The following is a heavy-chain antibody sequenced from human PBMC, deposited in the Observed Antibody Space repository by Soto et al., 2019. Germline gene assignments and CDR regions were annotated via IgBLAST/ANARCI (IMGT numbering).Heavy chain of an antibody. D-gene: IGHD6-13*01. V-gene: IGHV3-64D*06. CDR1: GFTFSSYA. J-gene: IGHJ4*02. CDR2: ISSHGGTT. Sequence: RRLSCSASGFTFSSYAIHWVRQAPGKGLEYVSAISSHGGTTFYADSVKGRFTISRDNSKNTLYLQMSSLRTKDTAVYYCARGSSSWYVSFDYWGQGILVTVSS. CDR3: ARGSSSWYVSFDY.